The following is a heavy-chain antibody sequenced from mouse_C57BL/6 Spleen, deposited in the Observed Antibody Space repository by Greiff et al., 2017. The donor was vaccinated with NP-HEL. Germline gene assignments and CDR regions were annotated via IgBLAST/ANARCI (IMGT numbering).Heavy chain of an antibody. J-gene: IGHJ2*01. CDR1: GYTFTDYE. CDR2: IDPETGGT. D-gene: IGHD1-1*01. CDR3: TSYYGSSYGYFDY. V-gene: IGHV1-15*01. Sequence: VQLQQSGAELVRPGASVTLSCKASGYTFTDYEMHWVKQTPVHGLEWIGAIDPETGGTAYNQKFKGKAILTADKSSSTAYMELRSLTSEDSAVYYCTSYYGSSYGYFDYWGQGTTLTVSS.